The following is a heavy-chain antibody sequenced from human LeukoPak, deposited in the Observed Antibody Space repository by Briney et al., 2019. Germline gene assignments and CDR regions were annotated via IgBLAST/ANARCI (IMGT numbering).Heavy chain of an antibody. CDR1: GGTFSSYA. CDR2: IIPLFGTA. D-gene: IGHD4-23*01. V-gene: IGHV1-69*13. CDR3: ARGWLAETTVVTPYNY. J-gene: IGHJ4*02. Sequence: GASVKVSCKASGGTFSSYAISWVRQAPGQGLEWVGGIIPLFGTANYAQKFQGRVTITAVESMSTAYMELSSLRSEDTAVYYCARGWLAETTVVTPYNYWGQGTLVTVSS.